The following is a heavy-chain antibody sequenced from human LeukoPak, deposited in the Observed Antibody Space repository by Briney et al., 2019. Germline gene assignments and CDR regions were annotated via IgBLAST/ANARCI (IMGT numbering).Heavy chain of an antibody. CDR1: GFTFSSYA. CDR2: ISGSGGST. J-gene: IGHJ4*02. CDR3: AKGRGTTVASAANY. V-gene: IGHV3-23*01. D-gene: IGHD4-17*01. Sequence: PGGSLRLSCAASGFTFSSYAMSWVRQAPGKGLEWVSAISGSGGSTYYADSVKGRFTISRDNSKNTLFLQMNSLRAEDTAVYYCAKGRGTTVASAANYWGQGTLVTVSS.